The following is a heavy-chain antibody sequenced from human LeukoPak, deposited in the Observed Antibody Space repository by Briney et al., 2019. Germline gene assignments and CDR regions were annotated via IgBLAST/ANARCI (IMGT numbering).Heavy chain of an antibody. CDR1: GFTFSNYA. V-gene: IGHV4-34*01. CDR2: IYHSGST. CDR3: ARTYGDYYFDY. D-gene: IGHD4-17*01. Sequence: PGGSLRLSCAASGFTFSNYAMSWVRQPPGKGLEWIGEIYHSGSTNYNPSLKSRVTISVDTSKNQFSLKLSSVTAADTAVYYCARTYGDYYFDYWGQGTLVTVSS. J-gene: IGHJ4*02.